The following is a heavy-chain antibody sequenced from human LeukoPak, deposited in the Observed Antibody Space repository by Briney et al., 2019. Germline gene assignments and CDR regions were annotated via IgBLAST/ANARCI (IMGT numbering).Heavy chain of an antibody. CDR2: ISGSGDST. Sequence: PGGSLRLSCAASGFTFRSFAVTWVRQAPGKGLEWVSVISGSGDSTYYADSVKGRFTISRDNSKNTLYLQMNSLRAEDTAIYYCTEGSVLTIFGVAWHAFDIWGQGTMVTVSP. D-gene: IGHD3-3*01. CDR1: GFTFRSFA. CDR3: TEGSVLTIFGVAWHAFDI. V-gene: IGHV3-23*01. J-gene: IGHJ3*02.